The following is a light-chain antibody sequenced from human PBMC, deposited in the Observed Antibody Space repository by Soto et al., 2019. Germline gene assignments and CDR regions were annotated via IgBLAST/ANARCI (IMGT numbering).Light chain of an antibody. Sequence: ALTQPSSVSASPGQSISISCTGTSDDIGAYDYVSWYQQHPGKAPKLILYAVSNRPSGVSTRFSGSKSGNTASLTISGVQADDEADYYCSSYRSSDTLEVFGTGTKVTVL. CDR1: SDDIGAYDY. CDR3: SSYRSSDTLEV. J-gene: IGLJ1*01. V-gene: IGLV2-14*01. CDR2: AVS.